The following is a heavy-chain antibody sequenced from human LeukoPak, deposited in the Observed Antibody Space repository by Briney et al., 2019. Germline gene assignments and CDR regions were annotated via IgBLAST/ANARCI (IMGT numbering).Heavy chain of an antibody. V-gene: IGHV3-7*01. CDR3: ARRYFEY. Sequence: GGSLRLSCAASGFTFSSNWMSWVRQAPGKGLEWVANIKQDGSEKYYVDSVKGRFTISRDNAKNSLYLQMNSLRAEDTAVYYCARRYFEYWGQGTLVTVSS. J-gene: IGHJ4*02. CDR2: IKQDGSEK. CDR1: GFTFSSNW.